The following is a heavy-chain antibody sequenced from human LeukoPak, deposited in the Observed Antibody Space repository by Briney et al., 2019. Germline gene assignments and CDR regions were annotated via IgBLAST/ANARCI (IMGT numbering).Heavy chain of an antibody. Sequence: PSETLSLTCTVSGGSISSSSYYWGWIRQPPGKGLEWIGSIYYSGSTYYNPSLKSRVTISVDTSKNQFSLKLSSVTAADTAVYYCARDLAGFGELDYWGQGTLVTVSS. CDR1: GGSISSSSYY. CDR3: ARDLAGFGELDY. J-gene: IGHJ4*02. D-gene: IGHD3-10*01. CDR2: IYYSGST. V-gene: IGHV4-39*07.